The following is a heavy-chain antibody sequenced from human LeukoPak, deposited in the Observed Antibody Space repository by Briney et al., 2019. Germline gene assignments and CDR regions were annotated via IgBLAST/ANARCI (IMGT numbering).Heavy chain of an antibody. D-gene: IGHD2-2*02. J-gene: IGHJ4*02. CDR1: GFTFSSYW. CDR3: ARGAPYRVIGY. V-gene: IGHV3-74*01. CDR2: INGDGGST. Sequence: GGPLRLSCAASGFTFSSYWMHWVRQAPGKGLVWVSRINGDGGSTGYADSVKGRFTISRDNAKDTVYLQMNSLRGGEKAVEYCARGAPYRVIGYWGQGDLVTASS.